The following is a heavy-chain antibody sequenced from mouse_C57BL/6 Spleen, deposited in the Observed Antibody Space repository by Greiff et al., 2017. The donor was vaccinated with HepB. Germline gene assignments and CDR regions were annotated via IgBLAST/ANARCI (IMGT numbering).Heavy chain of an antibody. CDR1: GYTFTSYW. D-gene: IGHD2-1*01. CDR2: IDPSDSYT. Sequence: QVQLQQPGAELVKPGASVKLSCKASGYTFTSYWMQWVKQRPGQGLEWIGEIDPSDSYTNYNQKFKGKATLTVDTSSSTAYMQLSSLTSEDSAVYYCARWDYGNYPPDYWGQGTTLTVSS. V-gene: IGHV1-50*01. J-gene: IGHJ2*01. CDR3: ARWDYGNYPPDY.